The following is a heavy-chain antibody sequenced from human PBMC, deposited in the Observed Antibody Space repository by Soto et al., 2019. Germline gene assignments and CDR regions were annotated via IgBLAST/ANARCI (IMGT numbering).Heavy chain of an antibody. Sequence: PSETLSLTCTVSGGSISSYYWSWIRQPPGKGLEWIGYIYYSGSTNYNPSLKSRVTISVDTSKNQFSLKLSSVTAADTAVYYCARWYGGSLDYWGQGTLVTRLL. CDR3: ARWYGGSLDY. CDR2: IYYSGST. J-gene: IGHJ4*02. V-gene: IGHV4-59*01. CDR1: GGSISSYY. D-gene: IGHD4-17*01.